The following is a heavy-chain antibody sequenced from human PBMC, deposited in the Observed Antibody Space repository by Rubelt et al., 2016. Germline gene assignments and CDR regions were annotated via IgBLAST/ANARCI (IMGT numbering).Heavy chain of an antibody. CDR3: ARGGRSEQQQLVDY. Sequence: EWVAVISYGGSNKYYADSVKGRFTISRDNSKNTLYLQMNSLRAEDTAVYYCARGGRSEQQQLVDYWGQGTLVTVSS. D-gene: IGHD6-13*01. J-gene: IGHJ4*02. V-gene: IGHV3-30*04. CDR2: ISYGGSNK.